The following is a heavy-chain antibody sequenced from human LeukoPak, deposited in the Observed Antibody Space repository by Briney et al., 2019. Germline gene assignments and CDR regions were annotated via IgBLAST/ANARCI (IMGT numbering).Heavy chain of an antibody. CDR3: ARDSSSWTLND. Sequence: PSETLSLTCAVYGGSFSLYYWTWIRQSPGKGLEWIGEINHSGNTNYNPSLKSRVTISVDTSKNQFSLKLSSVTAADTAVYYCARDSSSWTLNDWGQGTLVTVSS. CDR1: GGSFSLYY. J-gene: IGHJ4*02. V-gene: IGHV4-34*01. CDR2: INHSGNT. D-gene: IGHD6-13*01.